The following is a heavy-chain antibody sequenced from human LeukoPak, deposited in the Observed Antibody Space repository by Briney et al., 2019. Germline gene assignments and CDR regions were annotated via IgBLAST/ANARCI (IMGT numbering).Heavy chain of an antibody. V-gene: IGHV3-33*07. CDR3: ARPLGYCSTTRCPQPWFDP. CDR1: GFTFSNYG. D-gene: IGHD2-2*01. J-gene: IGHJ5*02. Sequence: LPGRSLRLSCTASGFTFSNYGMYWVRQAPGKGLEWVPVIWYDGSNKYYADSVKGRFTISRDISKNTLYLQMNSLRAEDTAVYYCARPLGYCSTTRCPQPWFDPWGQGTLVTVSS. CDR2: IWYDGSNK.